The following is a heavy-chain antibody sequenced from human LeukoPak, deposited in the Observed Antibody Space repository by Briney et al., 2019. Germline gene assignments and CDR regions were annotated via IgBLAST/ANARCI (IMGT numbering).Heavy chain of an antibody. CDR1: GYTLTELS. V-gene: IGHV1-24*01. J-gene: IGHJ4*02. CDR2: FDPEDGET. Sequence: ASVKVSCTVSGYTLTELSMHWVRQAPGKGLEWMGGFDPEDGETIYAQKFQGRVTMTEDTSTDTAYMELSSLRSEDTAVYYCATDLIVGATLGYWGQGTLVTVSS. CDR3: ATDLIVGATLGY. D-gene: IGHD1-26*01.